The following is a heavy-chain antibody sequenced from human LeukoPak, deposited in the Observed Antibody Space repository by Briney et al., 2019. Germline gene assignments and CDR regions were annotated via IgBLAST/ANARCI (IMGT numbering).Heavy chain of an antibody. D-gene: IGHD6-19*01. CDR1: GFTFSSYA. Sequence: GGSLRLSCAASGFTFSSYAMSWVRQAPGKGLERVSAISGSGGSTYYADSVKGRFTISRDNSKNTLYLQMNSLRAEDTAVYYCAKDSSGWYGPYYYGMDVWGKGTTVTVSS. V-gene: IGHV3-23*01. CDR2: ISGSGGST. J-gene: IGHJ6*04. CDR3: AKDSSGWYGPYYYGMDV.